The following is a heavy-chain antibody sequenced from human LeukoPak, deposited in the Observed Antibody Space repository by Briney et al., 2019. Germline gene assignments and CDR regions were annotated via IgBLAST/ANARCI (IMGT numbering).Heavy chain of an antibody. V-gene: IGHV3-23*01. CDR3: ARARPRGPYDYVWGSHDY. CDR1: GFTFSSYA. CDR2: ISGSGGST. J-gene: IGHJ4*02. Sequence: GGSLRLSCAASGFTFSSYAMSWVRQAPGKGLEWVSAISGSGGSTYYADSVKGRFTISRDNSKNTLYLQMNSLGAEDTAVYYCARARPRGPYDYVWGSHDYWGQGTLVTVSS. D-gene: IGHD3-16*01.